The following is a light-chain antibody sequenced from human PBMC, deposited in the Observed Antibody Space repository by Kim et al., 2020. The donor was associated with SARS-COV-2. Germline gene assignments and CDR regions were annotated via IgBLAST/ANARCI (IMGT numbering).Light chain of an antibody. CDR1: RGFSSD. CDR3: HQYAGAQWT. V-gene: IGKV3-20*01. J-gene: IGKJ1*01. CDR2: GAY. Sequence: WFPGKRATLSARASRGFSSDADRTPHKPGQGPRVPIYGAYSRATGIPERCTGSGSGTEFTLTINGLGREDFAVYYSHQYAGAQWTLGEGTKMEIK.